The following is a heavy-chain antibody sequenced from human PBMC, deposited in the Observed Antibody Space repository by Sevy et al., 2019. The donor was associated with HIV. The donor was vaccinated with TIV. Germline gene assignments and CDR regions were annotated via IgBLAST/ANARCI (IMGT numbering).Heavy chain of an antibody. D-gene: IGHD3-9*01. CDR3: ARDRGPTYDILTGYLVPAYMDV. Sequence: ASVKVSCKASGYTFTSYDISWVRQAPGQGLEWMGWISAYNGNTNYAQKVQGRVIMTTDTSTSTAYMELRSRRSDHTAVYYCARDRGPTYDILTGYLVPAYMDVWGKGTTVTVSS. J-gene: IGHJ6*03. V-gene: IGHV1-18*01. CDR2: ISAYNGNT. CDR1: GYTFTSYD.